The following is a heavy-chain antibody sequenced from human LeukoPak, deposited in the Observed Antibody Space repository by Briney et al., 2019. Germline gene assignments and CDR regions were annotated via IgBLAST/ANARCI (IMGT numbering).Heavy chain of an antibody. J-gene: IGHJ4*02. Sequence: PSETLSLTCAVYGGSFSGYYWSWIRQPPGKGLEWIGEINHSGSTNYNPSLKSRVTISVDTSKNQFSLKLSSVTAADTAVYFCASAPLGNSFGYMAYWGQGALVTVSS. CDR1: GGSFSGYY. D-gene: IGHD5-18*01. V-gene: IGHV4-34*01. CDR2: INHSGST. CDR3: ASAPLGNSFGYMAY.